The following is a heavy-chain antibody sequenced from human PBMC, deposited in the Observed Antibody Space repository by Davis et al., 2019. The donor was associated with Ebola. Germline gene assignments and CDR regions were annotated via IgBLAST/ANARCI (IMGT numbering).Heavy chain of an antibody. J-gene: IGHJ6*04. V-gene: IGHV3-33*01. CDR1: GFTFSSYG. D-gene: IGHD3-10*01. CDR3: ARDPLYGSGPTGDYYYGMDV. Sequence: GGSLRLSCAASGFTFSSYGMHWVRQAPGKGLEWVAVIWYDRSNKYYADSVKGRFTISRDNSKNTLYLQMNSLRAEDTAVYYCARDPLYGSGPTGDYYYGMDVWGKGTTVTVSS. CDR2: IWYDRSNK.